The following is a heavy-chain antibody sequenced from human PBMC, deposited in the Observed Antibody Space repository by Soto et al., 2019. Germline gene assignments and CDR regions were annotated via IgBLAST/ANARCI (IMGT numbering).Heavy chain of an antibody. V-gene: IGHV4-31*03. J-gene: IGHJ4*02. CDR1: GGSISSGAYY. CDR2: ISDSGHT. Sequence: SETLSLTCSVSGGSISSGAYYWSWIRQHPGKGLEWLGYISDSGHTYYNPSLKSRVTISVDTSKNQFSLKLSSVTAADTAVYYCARDQGYSYGALDYWGQGTLVTVSS. D-gene: IGHD5-18*01. CDR3: ARDQGYSYGALDY.